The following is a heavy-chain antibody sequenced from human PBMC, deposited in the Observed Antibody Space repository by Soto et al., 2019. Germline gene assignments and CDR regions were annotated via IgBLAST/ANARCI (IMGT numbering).Heavy chain of an antibody. J-gene: IGHJ4*02. V-gene: IGHV3-30-3*01. D-gene: IGHD3-22*01. Sequence: PGGSLILSCTASGSGFSALAMHWIRQPPGKGLEWVVVVFNDESSISYADSVQGRFTISRDNSRNTLYLQMTSLRLEDTALYYCATGAAYYYDTCRYWGQGTLVTVS. CDR2: VFNDESSI. CDR1: GSGFSALA. CDR3: ATGAAYYYDTCRY.